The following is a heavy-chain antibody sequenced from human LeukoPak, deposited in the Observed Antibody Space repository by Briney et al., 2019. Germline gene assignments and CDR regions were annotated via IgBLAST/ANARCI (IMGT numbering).Heavy chain of an antibody. D-gene: IGHD6-13*01. CDR2: IIPIFGTA. CDR1: GGTFSSYA. V-gene: IGHV1-69*05. CDR3: AGAGEKDSSWFDY. Sequence: SVKVSCKASGGTFSSYAISWVRQAPGQGLEWMGGIIPIFGTANYAQKFQGRVTITTDESTSTAYMELSGLRSEDTAVYYCAGAGEKDSSWFDYWGQGTLVTVSS. J-gene: IGHJ4*02.